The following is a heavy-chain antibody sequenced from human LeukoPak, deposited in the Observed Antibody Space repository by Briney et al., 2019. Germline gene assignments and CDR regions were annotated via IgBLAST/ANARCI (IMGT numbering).Heavy chain of an antibody. CDR2: IHYSGSP. D-gene: IGHD2-8*01. J-gene: IGHJ5*02. V-gene: IGHV4-59*12. Sequence: PSETLSLTCTVSGDSISSYYWTWIRQPPGKGLEWIGCIHYSGSPTYNPSLKSRVSISIDTSKIQFSLKLSSVTAADTAVYYCARDLSMADLGWFDPWGQGTLVTVSS. CDR1: GDSISSYY. CDR3: ARDLSMADLGWFDP.